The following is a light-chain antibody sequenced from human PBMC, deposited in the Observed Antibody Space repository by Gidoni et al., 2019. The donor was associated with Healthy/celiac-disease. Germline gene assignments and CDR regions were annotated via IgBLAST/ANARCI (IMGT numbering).Light chain of an antibody. CDR2: AAS. V-gene: IGKV1-39*01. CDR1: KSISSY. J-gene: IGKJ1*01. CDR3: QQRYSTLWT. Sequence: DIKRTKSPSSLSASVGDRVTITCRASKSISSYLNWYQQKPGKAPKLLIYAASSLQSGVPSRFSGSGSGTDFTLTISSLQPEDFATYYCQQRYSTLWTFGQGTKVEIK.